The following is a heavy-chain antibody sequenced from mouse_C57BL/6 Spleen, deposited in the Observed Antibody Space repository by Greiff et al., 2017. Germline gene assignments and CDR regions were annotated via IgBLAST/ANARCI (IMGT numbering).Heavy chain of an antibody. Sequence: VQLQQPGAELVMPGASVKLSCKASGYTFTSYWMHWVKQRPGQGLEWIGEIDPSDSYTNYNQKFKGKSTLTVDKSSSTAYMQLSSLTSEDSAVYYCARRTYYRSSYWYFDVWGTGTTVTVSS. D-gene: IGHD2-14*01. CDR1: GYTFTSYW. CDR2: IDPSDSYT. J-gene: IGHJ1*03. CDR3: ARRTYYRSSYWYFDV. V-gene: IGHV1-69*01.